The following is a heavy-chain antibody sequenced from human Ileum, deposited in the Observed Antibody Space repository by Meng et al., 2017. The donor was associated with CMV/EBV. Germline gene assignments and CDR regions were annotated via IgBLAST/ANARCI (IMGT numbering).Heavy chain of an antibody. V-gene: IGHV4-4*07. CDR3: ARGQTVRGFEY. CDR1: SASISPYY. J-gene: IGHJ4*02. D-gene: IGHD3-10*01. CDR2: IYTGGPT. Sequence: LRESGPGPVKPSETLSLTCTVSSASISPYYWNWIRQPAGKGLEWIGRIYTGGPTDYNPSLKSRVTMSVDTSKNQFFLNLSSVTAADTAVYYCARGQTVRGFEYWGLGILVTVSS.